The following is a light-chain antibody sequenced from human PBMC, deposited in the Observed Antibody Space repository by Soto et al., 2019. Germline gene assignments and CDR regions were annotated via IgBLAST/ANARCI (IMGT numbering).Light chain of an antibody. CDR3: SSYTSSSTVV. CDR2: GVT. Sequence: QSVLTQPASVSGSPGQSITISCTGTSSDVGGYNYVSWYQQHPGKAPKLMIYGVTNRPSGVSNRFSGSKSGNTASLTISGLQAEDEAAYYCSSYTSSSTVVFGGGTKLTVL. CDR1: SSDVGGYNY. V-gene: IGLV2-14*03. J-gene: IGLJ2*01.